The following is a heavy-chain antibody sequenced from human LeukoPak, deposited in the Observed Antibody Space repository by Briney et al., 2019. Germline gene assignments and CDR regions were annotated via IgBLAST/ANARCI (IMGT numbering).Heavy chain of an antibody. Sequence: PSETLSLTCAVYGGSFSGYYWSWIRQPPGKGLEWIGEINHSGSPNYNPSLKSRVSISVDTSKNHFSLKLSSVTAADTAVYYCARGRDYYGDYGSNWFDPWGQGTLVTVSS. D-gene: IGHD4-17*01. V-gene: IGHV4-34*01. CDR2: INHSGSP. CDR1: GGSFSGYY. CDR3: ARGRDYYGDYGSNWFDP. J-gene: IGHJ5*02.